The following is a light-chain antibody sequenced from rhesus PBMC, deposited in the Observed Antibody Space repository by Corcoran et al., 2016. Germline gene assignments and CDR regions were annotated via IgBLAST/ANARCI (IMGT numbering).Light chain of an antibody. CDR3: QQSSNLFT. Sequence: ETVVTQSPATLALSPGERATLSCRASQSVGSYLAWYQQKPGQAPRLLFYGASSRATGIPDRFSGSGSWTDFTLPISSLEPEDVGVYYCQQSSNLFTFGPGTKLDIE. CDR2: GAS. V-gene: IGKV3-24*04. J-gene: IGKJ3*01. CDR1: QSVGSY.